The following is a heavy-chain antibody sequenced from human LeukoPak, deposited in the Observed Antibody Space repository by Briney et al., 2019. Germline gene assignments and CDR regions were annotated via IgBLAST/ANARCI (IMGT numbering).Heavy chain of an antibody. V-gene: IGHV4-59*01. CDR2: IYYSGST. J-gene: IGHJ4*02. CDR3: ARHRPSSGWTRAIDY. CDR1: GGSISSYY. Sequence: PSETLSLTCTVSGGSISSYYWSWIRQPPGKGLEWIGYIYYSGSTNYNPSLKSRVTISVDTSKNQFSLKLSSVTAADTAVYYCARHRPSSGWTRAIDYWGQGTLVTVSS. D-gene: IGHD6-19*01.